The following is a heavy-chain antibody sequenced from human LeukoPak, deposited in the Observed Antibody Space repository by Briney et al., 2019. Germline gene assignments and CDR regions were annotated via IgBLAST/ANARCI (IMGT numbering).Heavy chain of an antibody. J-gene: IGHJ4*02. D-gene: IGHD1-26*01. V-gene: IGHV3-7*01. CDR3: ARAAGGTSRDY. CDR1: GFTFSAYW. Sequence: GGSLRLSCAASGFTFSAYWMSWLRQAPGKGLEWVANIKDVGSDKYYVDSVKGRFTISRDNAKNSLYLQMNSLRDDDTAVYYCARAAGGTSRDYWGQGTLVTVSS. CDR2: IKDVGSDK.